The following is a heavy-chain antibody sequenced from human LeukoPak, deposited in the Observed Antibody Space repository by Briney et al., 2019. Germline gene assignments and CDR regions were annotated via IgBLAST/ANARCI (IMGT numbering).Heavy chain of an antibody. Sequence: SSETLSLTCTVSRGSISSGGNYWSWIRQYPGKGLEWIGYIYYSGTTYYNPSLESRVTISLDTSKNQFSLKLRSVTAADTALYYCARRGAMAGYFEYWGQGTLVTVSS. J-gene: IGHJ4*02. CDR2: IYYSGTT. D-gene: IGHD6-19*01. V-gene: IGHV4-31*03. CDR1: RGSISSGGNY. CDR3: ARRGAMAGYFEY.